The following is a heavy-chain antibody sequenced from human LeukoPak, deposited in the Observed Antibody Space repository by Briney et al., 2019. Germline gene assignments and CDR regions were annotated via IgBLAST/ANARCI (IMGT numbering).Heavy chain of an antibody. J-gene: IGHJ4*02. CDR3: TRWDCTTTGCYPFDY. CDR1: GFTFSGSA. V-gene: IGHV3-73*01. CDR2: IRDKANSYAT. Sequence: GGSLRLSCAASGFTFSGSAIHWVRQASGKGLEWVGRIRDKANSYATAYIASVKGRFTISRDDSKNTAYLQMSSLKTEGTAVYYCTRWDCTTTGCYPFDYWGQGTLVTVSS. D-gene: IGHD2-2*01.